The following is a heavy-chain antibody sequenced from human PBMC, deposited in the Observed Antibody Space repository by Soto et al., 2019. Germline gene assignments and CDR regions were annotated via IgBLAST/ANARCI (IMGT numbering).Heavy chain of an antibody. V-gene: IGHV3-33*01. CDR3: ARDSKYQLLTYYYYGMDV. J-gene: IGHJ6*02. Sequence: GSLRLSCAASGFTFSSYGMHWVRQAPGKGLEWVAVIWYDGSNKYYADSVKGRFTISRDNSKNTLYLQMNSLRAEDTAVYYCARDSKYQLLTYYYYGMDVWGQGTTVTVSS. CDR2: IWYDGSNK. CDR1: GFTFSSYG. D-gene: IGHD2-2*01.